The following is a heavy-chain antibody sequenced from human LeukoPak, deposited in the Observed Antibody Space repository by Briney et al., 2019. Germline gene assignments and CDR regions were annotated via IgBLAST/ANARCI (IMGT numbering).Heavy chain of an antibody. CDR2: ISSSSSYI. Sequence: GGSLRLSCAASGFTFSSYNMNWVRQAPGKGLEWVSSISSSSSYIYYADSVKGRFTISRDNAKNSLYLQMNSLSPEDTAMYYCAKEEPSIRYNYFDSWGQGTQVTVSS. D-gene: IGHD1-14*01. CDR3: AKEEPSIRYNYFDS. J-gene: IGHJ4*02. CDR1: GFTFSSYN. V-gene: IGHV3-21*01.